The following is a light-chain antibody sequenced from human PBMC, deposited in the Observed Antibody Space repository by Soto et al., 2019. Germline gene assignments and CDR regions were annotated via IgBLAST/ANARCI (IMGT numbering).Light chain of an antibody. CDR1: QGITNH. CDR3: QNYDSAPIP. CDR2: AAS. Sequence: DIQMTQSPSPLSASVGNRVSISCRASQGITNHLAWYQQKPGKAPKVLIYAASTLQPGVPSRFSGSGSGTDFALSINSLQPDDFATCYCQNYDSAPIPFGHGTRLEIK. J-gene: IGKJ5*01. V-gene: IGKV1-27*01.